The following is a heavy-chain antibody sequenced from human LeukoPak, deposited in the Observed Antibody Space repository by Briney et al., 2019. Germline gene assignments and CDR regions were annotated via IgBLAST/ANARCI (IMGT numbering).Heavy chain of an antibody. Sequence: ASVKVSCKASGYTFTSYGISWVRQAPGQGLEWMGWISAYNGNTNYAQKLQGRVTMTTDTSTSTAYMELRSLRSDDTAVYYYARAIPGPSSPNYYYYGMDVWGQGTTVTVSS. CDR2: ISAYNGNT. CDR1: GYTFTSYG. CDR3: ARAIPGPSSPNYYYYGMDV. V-gene: IGHV1-18*01. J-gene: IGHJ6*02.